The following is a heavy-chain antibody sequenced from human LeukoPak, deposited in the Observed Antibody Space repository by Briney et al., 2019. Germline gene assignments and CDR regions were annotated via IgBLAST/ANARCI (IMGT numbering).Heavy chain of an antibody. CDR1: GYTLTELS. CDR2: FDPEDGET. Sequence: ASVKVSCKVSGYTLTELSMHWVRQAPGKGLEWMGGFDPEDGETFYAQKFQGRVTMTEDTSTDTAYMELSSLRSEDTAVHYRATDYYYDSSGSYYTVDYWGQGTLVTVSS. V-gene: IGHV1-24*01. CDR3: ATDYYYDSSGSYYTVDY. J-gene: IGHJ4*02. D-gene: IGHD3-22*01.